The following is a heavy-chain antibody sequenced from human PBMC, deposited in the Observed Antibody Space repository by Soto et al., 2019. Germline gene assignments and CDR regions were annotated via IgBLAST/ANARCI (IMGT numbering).Heavy chain of an antibody. D-gene: IGHD3-16*01. V-gene: IGHV4-61*01. CDR2: IYYSGTT. Sequence: PSETLSLTCAVSGDSVSNDNYYWSWLRQPPGKGLEWIGYIYYSGTTNYNSYLKSRLSWSVDMSKNQFSLKLASVTAADTAVYFCARSQRGRTAFTFDYWGQGALVTVSS. CDR3: ARSQRGRTAFTFDY. CDR1: GDSVSNDNYY. J-gene: IGHJ4*02.